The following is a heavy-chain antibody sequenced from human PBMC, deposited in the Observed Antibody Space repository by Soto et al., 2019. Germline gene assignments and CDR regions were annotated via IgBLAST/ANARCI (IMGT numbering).Heavy chain of an antibody. D-gene: IGHD3-9*01. Sequence: ASVKVSCKASGYTFTSYAMHWVRQAPGQRLEWMGWINAGNGNTKYSQKFQGRVTITRDTSASTACMELSSLRSEDTAVYYCAREPLEYYDILTGYYYYYYGMDVWGQGTTVTVSS. J-gene: IGHJ6*02. CDR1: GYTFTSYA. CDR3: AREPLEYYDILTGYYYYYYGMDV. CDR2: INAGNGNT. V-gene: IGHV1-3*01.